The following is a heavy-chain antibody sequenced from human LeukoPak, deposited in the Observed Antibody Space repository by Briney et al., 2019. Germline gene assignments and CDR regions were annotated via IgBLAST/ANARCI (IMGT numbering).Heavy chain of an antibody. CDR3: AKTGAVAGYSDAFDI. J-gene: IGHJ3*02. CDR1: GGSISSYY. D-gene: IGHD6-19*01. Sequence: SETLSLTCTLSGGSISSYYWSWIRQPPGKGLEWIGYIYYSGSTNYNPSLKSRVTISVDTSKNQFSLKLSSVTAADTAVYYCAKTGAVAGYSDAFDIWGQGTMVTVSS. CDR2: IYYSGST. V-gene: IGHV4-59*01.